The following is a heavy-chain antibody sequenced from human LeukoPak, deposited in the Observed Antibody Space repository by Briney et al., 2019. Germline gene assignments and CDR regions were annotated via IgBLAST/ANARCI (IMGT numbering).Heavy chain of an antibody. Sequence: PSETLSLTCAVYGGSFSGYYWSWIRQPAGKGLEWIGRIYTSGSTNYNPSLKSRVTISVDTSKNQFSLKLSSVTAADTAVYYCAATTAIYAFDIWGQGTMVTVSS. J-gene: IGHJ3*02. D-gene: IGHD5-18*01. CDR1: GGSFSGYY. CDR2: IYTSGST. V-gene: IGHV4-59*10. CDR3: AATTAIYAFDI.